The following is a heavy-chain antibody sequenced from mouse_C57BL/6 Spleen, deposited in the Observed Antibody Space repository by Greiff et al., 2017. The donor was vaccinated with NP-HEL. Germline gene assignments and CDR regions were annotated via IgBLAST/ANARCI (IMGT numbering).Heavy chain of an antibody. CDR3: ASLGRRGFDY. V-gene: IGHV1-69*01. J-gene: IGHJ2*01. CDR1: GYTFTSYW. D-gene: IGHD4-1*01. CDR2: IDPSDSYT. Sequence: VQLQQPGAELVMPGASVKLSCKASGYTFTSYWMHWVKQRPGQGLEWIGEIDPSDSYTNYNQKFKGKSTLTVDKSSSTAYMQLSSLTSEDSAVYYCASLGRRGFDYWGQGTTLTVSS.